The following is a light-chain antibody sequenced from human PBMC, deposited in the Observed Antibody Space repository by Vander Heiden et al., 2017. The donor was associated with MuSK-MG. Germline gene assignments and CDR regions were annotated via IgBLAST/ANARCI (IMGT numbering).Light chain of an antibody. CDR2: SAS. Sequence: SPSSLSASVGDRVTITCRASQSISGYLNWYQQKPGKAPKLLIYSASSLQSGVPSRISGSGAGTDFTLTINSLQPEDFATYYCQQTYNIPRTFGQGTKVEIK. CDR1: QSISGY. J-gene: IGKJ1*01. CDR3: QQTYNIPRT. V-gene: IGKV1-39*01.